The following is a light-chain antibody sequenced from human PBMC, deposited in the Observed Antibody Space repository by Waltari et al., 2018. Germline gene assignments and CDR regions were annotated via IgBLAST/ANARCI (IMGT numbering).Light chain of an antibody. J-gene: IGKJ4*01. CDR2: TAS. CDR1: QGINSW. CDR3: QQGDSFPLT. Sequence: DIQMTQSPSSVSASVGDRVTITCRASQGINSWLAWYQQKPGRAPKLLISTASPLQSGVPSRFSGSGSGTDFNLTITSLQPEDFATYYGQQGDSFPLTFGGGTKLEIK. V-gene: IGKV1-12*01.